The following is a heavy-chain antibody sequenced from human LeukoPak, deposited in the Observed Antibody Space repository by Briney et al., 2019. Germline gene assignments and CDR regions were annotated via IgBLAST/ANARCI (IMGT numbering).Heavy chain of an antibody. V-gene: IGHV3-20*04. CDR1: RFTLDDYV. D-gene: IGHD6-6*01. Sequence: GGSLSLSCAASRFTLDDYVMSRVRQAAGKGLEWFSGIDWNGGSTGYADSVKGRFTISRDNAKNSLYLQMNSLRAEDTALYYCARARGSSTTYYYHYMDVWGKGTTVTVSS. J-gene: IGHJ6*03. CDR2: IDWNGGST. CDR3: ARARGSSTTYYYHYMDV.